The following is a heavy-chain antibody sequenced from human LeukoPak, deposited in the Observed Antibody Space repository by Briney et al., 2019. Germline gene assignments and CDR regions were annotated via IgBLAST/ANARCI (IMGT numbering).Heavy chain of an antibody. CDR2: ISYDGSNK. J-gene: IGHJ4*02. V-gene: IGHV3-30*18. CDR3: AKQADYYDSSGRDDYFDY. D-gene: IGHD3-22*01. Sequence: PGGSLRLSCAASGFTFSSYGMHWVRQAPGKGLEWVAVISYDGSNKYYADSVKGRFTISRDNSKNTLYLQMNILRAEDTAVYYCAKQADYYDSSGRDDYFDYWGQGTLVTVSS. CDR1: GFTFSSYG.